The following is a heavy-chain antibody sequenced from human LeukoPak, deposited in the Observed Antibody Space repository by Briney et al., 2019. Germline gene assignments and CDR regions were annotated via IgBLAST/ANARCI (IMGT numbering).Heavy chain of an antibody. J-gene: IGHJ6*03. CDR1: GGSFSGYY. CDR3: ARPARYYYYMDV. CDR2: INHSGST. V-gene: IGHV4-34*01. Sequence: SETLSLTCAVYGGSFSGYYWSWIRQPPGKGLEWIGEINHSGSTNYNPSLKSRVTISVDTSKNQFSLKLSSVTAADTAVYYCARPARYYYYMDVWGKGTTVTISS.